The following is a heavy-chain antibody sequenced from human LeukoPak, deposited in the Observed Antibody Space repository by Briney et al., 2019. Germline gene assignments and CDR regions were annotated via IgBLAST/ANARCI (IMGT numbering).Heavy chain of an antibody. J-gene: IGHJ6*02. V-gene: IGHV4-34*01. Sequence: SETLSLTCAVYGGSFSGYYWSWIRQPPGKGLEWIGEINHSESTNYNPSLKSRVTISVDTSKNQFSLKLSSVTAADTAVYYCAREEYYYDSSGYRSPYGMDVWGQGTTVTVSS. D-gene: IGHD3-22*01. CDR1: GGSFSGYY. CDR2: INHSEST. CDR3: AREEYYYDSSGYRSPYGMDV.